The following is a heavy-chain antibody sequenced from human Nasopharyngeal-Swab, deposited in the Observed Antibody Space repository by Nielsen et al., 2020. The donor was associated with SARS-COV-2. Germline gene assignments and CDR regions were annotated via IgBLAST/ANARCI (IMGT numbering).Heavy chain of an antibody. V-gene: IGHV3-23*01. CDR2: ISDGGGST. CDR1: GFTLSYYA. CDR3: AKVLAAAVAYYYGMDV. Sequence: GESLKISCADTGFTLSYYAMNWVRQAPGKGLEWVSGISDGGGSTSYADSAKGRFTISRDNSKKTLYLQMNSLTAEDTAVYYCAKVLAAAVAYYYGMDVWGQGTTVTVSS. J-gene: IGHJ6*02. D-gene: IGHD6-13*01.